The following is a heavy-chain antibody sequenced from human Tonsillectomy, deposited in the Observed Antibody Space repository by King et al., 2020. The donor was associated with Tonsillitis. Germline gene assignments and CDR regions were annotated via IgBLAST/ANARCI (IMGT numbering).Heavy chain of an antibody. V-gene: IGHV3-49*04. J-gene: IGHJ4*02. Sequence: VQLVQSGGGLVQPGRSLRLSCTASGFTFGDYAMSWVRQAPGKGLEWVGFIRSKAYGGTTEYAASVKGRFTISRDDSKSFVYLQMNSLKTEDTAVYFCTRVGGVGATTPFGYWGQGTLVTVSS. CDR3: TRVGGVGATTPFGY. CDR1: GFTFGDYA. D-gene: IGHD1-26*01. CDR2: IRSKAYGGTT.